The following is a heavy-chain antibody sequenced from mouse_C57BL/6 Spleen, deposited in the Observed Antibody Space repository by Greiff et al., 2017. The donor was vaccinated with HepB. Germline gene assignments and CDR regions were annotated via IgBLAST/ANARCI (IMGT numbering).Heavy chain of an antibody. J-gene: IGHJ4*01. Sequence: QVHVKQSGAELVRPGASVTLSCKASGYTFTDYEMHWVKQTPVHGLEWIGAIDPETGGTAYNQKFKGKAILTADKSSSTAYMELRSLTSEDSAVYYCSYGSSYYYAMDYWGQGTSVTVSS. CDR2: IDPETGGT. D-gene: IGHD1-1*01. CDR3: SYGSSYYYAMDY. V-gene: IGHV1-15*01. CDR1: GYTFTDYE.